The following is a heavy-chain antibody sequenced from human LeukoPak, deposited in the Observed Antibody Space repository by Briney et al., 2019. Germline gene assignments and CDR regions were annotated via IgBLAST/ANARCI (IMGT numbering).Heavy chain of an antibody. CDR1: GYTFTGYY. CDR3: ARTVVAATHDAFDI. D-gene: IGHD2-15*01. Sequence: ASVKVSCKASGYTFTGYYMHWVRQAPGQGLEWMGWINPNSGGTNYAQKFQGRVTMTRDTSISTAYMELSRLRSDDTAVYYCARTVVAATHDAFDIWGQGTMVTVSS. CDR2: INPNSGGT. J-gene: IGHJ3*02. V-gene: IGHV1-2*02.